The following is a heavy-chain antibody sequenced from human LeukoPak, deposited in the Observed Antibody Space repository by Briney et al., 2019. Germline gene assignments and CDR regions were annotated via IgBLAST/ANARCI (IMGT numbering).Heavy chain of an antibody. Sequence: GESLKISCKGSGYSFTNYWIGWVRQMPGKGLEWMGIIYPGDSDTRYSPSFQGQVTISADKSISTAYLQWSSLKASDTAMYYCARRRIAVAAQFDYWGQGTLVTVSS. CDR1: GYSFTNYW. J-gene: IGHJ4*02. CDR2: IYPGDSDT. V-gene: IGHV5-51*01. CDR3: ARRRIAVAAQFDY. D-gene: IGHD6-19*01.